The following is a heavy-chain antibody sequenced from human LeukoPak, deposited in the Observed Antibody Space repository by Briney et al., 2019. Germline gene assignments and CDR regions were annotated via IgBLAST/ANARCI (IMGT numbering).Heavy chain of an antibody. CDR3: MKGSVIVVAAWDWFDP. D-gene: IGHD2-15*01. CDR2: MNPNSGNT. V-gene: IGHV1-8*03. J-gene: IGHJ5*02. CDR1: GYTFTGYY. Sequence: RASVTVSCKASGYTFTGYYMHWVRQAPGQGLEWMGWMNPNSGNTGYAQKFQGRVTITRNTSISTAYMELSSLRSEDTAVYYCMKGSVIVVAAWDWFDPWGQGTLVTVSS.